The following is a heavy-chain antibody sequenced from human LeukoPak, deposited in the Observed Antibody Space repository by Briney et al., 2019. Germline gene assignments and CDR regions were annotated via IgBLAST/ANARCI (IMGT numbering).Heavy chain of an antibody. CDR1: GVTFSSYW. CDR3: ATLTERENYHYTANL. D-gene: IGHD3-16*02. V-gene: IGHV3-74*01. Sequence: QTGGSLRLSCAASGVTFSSYWMHWVRQAPGKGLGWVSRINSDGSSTNYADSVKGRFTISRDNAKNTLYLQMNSLGAEDTAVYYCATLTERENYHYTANLWGQGTLVIVS. J-gene: IGHJ4*02. CDR2: INSDGSST.